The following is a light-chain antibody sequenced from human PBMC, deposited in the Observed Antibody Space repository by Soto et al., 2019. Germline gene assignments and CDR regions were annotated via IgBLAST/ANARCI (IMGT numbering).Light chain of an antibody. CDR2: DDT. CDR1: NIGRKS. CDR3: QVWDSSSDHVV. J-gene: IGLJ3*02. Sequence: SYELTQPPSVSVAPGQTARITCGGNNIGRKSVNWYQQKPGQAPVLVVYDDTDRPSGIPERFSGSNSGNTASLTISRVEAGDEADYYCQVWDSSSDHVVFGGGTKVTVL. V-gene: IGLV3-21*02.